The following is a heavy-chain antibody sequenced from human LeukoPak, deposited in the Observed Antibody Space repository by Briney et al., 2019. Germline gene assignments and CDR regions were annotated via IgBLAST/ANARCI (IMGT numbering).Heavy chain of an antibody. Sequence: SETLSLTCTVSGGSISSYYWSWIRQPPGKGLEWIGYIYYSGSTNYNPSLKSRVTISVDTSKNQFSLKLSSVTAADTAVYYCARVPPTLTYYDILTGPSGYYYMDVWGKGTTVTVSS. J-gene: IGHJ6*03. CDR1: GGSISSYY. V-gene: IGHV4-59*01. CDR3: ARVPPTLTYYDILTGPSGYYYMDV. CDR2: IYYSGST. D-gene: IGHD3-9*01.